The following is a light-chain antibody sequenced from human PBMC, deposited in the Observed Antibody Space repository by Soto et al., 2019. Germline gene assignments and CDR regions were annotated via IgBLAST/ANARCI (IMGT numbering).Light chain of an antibody. CDR1: NRDVGGYNY. CDR2: EVT. Sequence: QSALAQPASVSGSPGQSITISCAGTNRDVGGYNYVSWYQQYPGKAPKLIIYEVTYRPSGVSNRFSGPKAGNTASLTISGLQAEDEAGYSCSSDCSNSALDVIFGGGTKVTVL. J-gene: IGLJ2*01. CDR3: SSDCSNSALDVI. V-gene: IGLV2-14*01.